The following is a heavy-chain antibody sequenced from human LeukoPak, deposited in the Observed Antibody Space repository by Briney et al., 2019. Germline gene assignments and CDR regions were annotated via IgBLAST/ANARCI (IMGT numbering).Heavy chain of an antibody. Sequence: SETLSLTCIVSGDSISSSSYYWGWVRQPPGKGLEYIGNIYYSGSTYYNPSLKSRVTISVDTSKNQFSLKLSSVTAADTAVYYCARRGSGSYSINYWGQGTLVTVSS. CDR3: ARRGSGSYSINY. CDR1: GDSISSSSYY. V-gene: IGHV4-39*07. D-gene: IGHD1-26*01. CDR2: IYYSGST. J-gene: IGHJ4*02.